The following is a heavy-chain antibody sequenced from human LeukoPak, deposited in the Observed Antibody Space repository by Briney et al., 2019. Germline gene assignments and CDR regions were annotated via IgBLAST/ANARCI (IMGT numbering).Heavy chain of an antibody. CDR2: MSNDGSIK. J-gene: IGHJ3*02. D-gene: IGHD3-3*01. CDR1: GFTFSGYT. CDR3: ARELTIFGVVIQRYDTFDI. Sequence: GGSLRLSCAASGFTFSGYTIYWVRQAPGKGLEWVAVMSNDGSIKKYANSVKGRFTISRDNSKNTLYLQMDSLRAEDTAVYYCARELTIFGVVIQRYDTFDIWGQGTMVTVSS. V-gene: IGHV3-30-3*01.